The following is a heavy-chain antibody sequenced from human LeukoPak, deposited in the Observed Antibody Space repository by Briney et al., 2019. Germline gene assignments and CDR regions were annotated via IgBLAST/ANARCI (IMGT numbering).Heavy chain of an antibody. CDR2: IFYTGNT. Sequence: AGGSLRLSCAASGFTFSSYSMNWVRQAPGKGLEWIGSIFYTGNTYYNPSLKSRITISADTSKNHFSLELRFVTAADTAVYYCARLGASLEWDSGSFPDYWGQGTLVTVSS. CDR1: GFTFSSYSMN. CDR3: ARLGASLEWDSGSFPDY. D-gene: IGHD3-10*01. V-gene: IGHV4-59*04. J-gene: IGHJ4*02.